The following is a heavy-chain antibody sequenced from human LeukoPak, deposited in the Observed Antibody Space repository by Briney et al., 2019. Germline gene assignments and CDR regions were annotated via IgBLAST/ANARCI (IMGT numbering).Heavy chain of an antibody. CDR1: GLTFSSHW. V-gene: IGHV3-7*03. J-gene: IGHJ4*02. Sequence: GGSLRLSCGASGLTFSSHWMSWVRQVPGKGLEWVANIKQDGSEKYYVDSVEGRFTISRDNAKNSLYLQMNSLRAEDTAVYFCARDQTTVGLDFWGQGTLVSVSS. CDR2: IKQDGSEK. CDR3: ARDQTTVGLDF. D-gene: IGHD4-23*01.